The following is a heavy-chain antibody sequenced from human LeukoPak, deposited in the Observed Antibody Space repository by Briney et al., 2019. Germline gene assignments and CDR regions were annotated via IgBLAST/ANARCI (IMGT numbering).Heavy chain of an antibody. CDR1: GGSISSYY. Sequence: PSETLSLTCTVSGGSISSYYWSWIRQSPGKGLEWIGYIYYSGSTNYNPSLKSRVTISVDTSKNQFSLKLSSVTAADTAVYYCARREVVTAINFDYWGQGTLVTVSS. CDR2: IYYSGST. V-gene: IGHV4-59*12. J-gene: IGHJ4*02. CDR3: ARREVVTAINFDY. D-gene: IGHD2-21*02.